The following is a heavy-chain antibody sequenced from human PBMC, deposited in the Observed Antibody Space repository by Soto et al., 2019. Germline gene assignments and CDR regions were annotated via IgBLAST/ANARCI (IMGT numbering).Heavy chain of an antibody. CDR3: ARVPRPWGYYYGMDV. CDR1: GFTFSSYA. Sequence: QVQLVESGGGVVQPGRSLRLSCAASGFTFSSYAMHWVRQAPGKGLEWVAVISYDGSNKYYVDSVKGRFTISRDNSKNTLYLQMNSLRAEDTAVYYCARVPRPWGYYYGMDVWGQGTTVTVSS. CDR2: ISYDGSNK. J-gene: IGHJ6*02. D-gene: IGHD6-6*01. V-gene: IGHV3-30-3*01.